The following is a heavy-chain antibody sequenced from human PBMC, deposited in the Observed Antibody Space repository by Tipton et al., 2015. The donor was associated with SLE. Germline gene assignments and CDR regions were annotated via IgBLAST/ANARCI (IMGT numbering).Heavy chain of an antibody. D-gene: IGHD1-26*01. CDR2: INHSGST. J-gene: IGHJ4*02. CDR3: ARVDELLFDY. Sequence: LRLSCAVYGGSFSSYYWIWIRQPPGKGPEWIGEINHSGSTNYNPSLKSRVTISVDTSKSQFSLKLSSVTAADTAVYYCARVDELLFDYWGQGTLVTVSS. V-gene: IGHV4-34*01. CDR1: GGSFSSYY.